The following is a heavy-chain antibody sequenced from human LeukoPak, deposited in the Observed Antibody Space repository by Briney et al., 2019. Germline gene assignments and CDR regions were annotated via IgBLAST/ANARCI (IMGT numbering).Heavy chain of an antibody. D-gene: IGHD5-24*01. CDR1: GYSFTSYW. V-gene: IGHV5-51*01. Sequence: GESLKISCKGSGYSFTSYWIGWVRQMPGKGLEWMGIIYPGDSDTRYSPSFQGQVTISADKSISTAYLQWNSLKASDTAMYYCARASSRRWLQLDYWGQGTLVTVSS. J-gene: IGHJ4*02. CDR2: IYPGDSDT. CDR3: ARASSRRWLQLDY.